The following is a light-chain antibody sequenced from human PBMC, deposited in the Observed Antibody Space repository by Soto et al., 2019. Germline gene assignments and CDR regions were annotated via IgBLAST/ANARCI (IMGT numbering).Light chain of an antibody. CDR1: QSIFNY. J-gene: IGKJ1*01. CDR2: ATS. Sequence: DIQTTQSPSSLSASVGDRVTITCRASQSIFNYLNWYQQKPGKAPKLLIFATSNLQSGVPSRFSGSGSGTEFTLTISSLQLEDFATYSCQHSSLSPWTFGQGTKVEIK. V-gene: IGKV1-39*01. CDR3: QHSSLSPWT.